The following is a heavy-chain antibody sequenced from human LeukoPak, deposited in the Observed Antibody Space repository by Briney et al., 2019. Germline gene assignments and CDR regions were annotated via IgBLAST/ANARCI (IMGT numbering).Heavy chain of an antibody. Sequence: SETLSLTCTVSGGSISSYYWSWIRQPPGKGLEWIGYVYYSGGTNYNPSLKSRVTISVDTSKNQFSLKLSSVTAADTAVYYCASLIAVAGTGYYYGMDVWGQGTTVTVSS. D-gene: IGHD6-19*01. V-gene: IGHV4-59*01. J-gene: IGHJ6*02. CDR3: ASLIAVAGTGYYYGMDV. CDR1: GGSISSYY. CDR2: VYYSGGT.